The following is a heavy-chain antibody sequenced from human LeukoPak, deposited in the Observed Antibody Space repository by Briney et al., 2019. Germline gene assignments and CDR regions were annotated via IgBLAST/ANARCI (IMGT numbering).Heavy chain of an antibody. V-gene: IGHV3-23*01. CDR3: AKVLGDGSPYYGMDV. CDR1: GFTFSSYA. CDR2: ISGNGGST. J-gene: IGHJ6*02. Sequence: PGGSLRLSCAASGFTFSSYAMNWVRQAPGKGLEWVSGISGNGGSTYYADSVKGRFTISRDNPKNTLYLQMNSLRAEDTVVYYCAKVLGDGSPYYGMDVWGQGTTVTVSS. D-gene: IGHD3-16*01.